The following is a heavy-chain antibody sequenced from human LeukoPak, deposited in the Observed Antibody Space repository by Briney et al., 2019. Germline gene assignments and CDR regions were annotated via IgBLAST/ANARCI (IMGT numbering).Heavy chain of an antibody. CDR2: ISGSGGST. CDR3: AKSRGSGLFDY. D-gene: IGHD3-10*01. CDR1: GFTFSDYY. Sequence: PGGSLRLSCAASGFTFSDYYMSWIRQAPGKGLEWVSGISGSGGSTYYADSVKGRFTISRDNSKNTLYLQMNSLRAEDTAVYYCAKSRGSGLFDYWGQGTLVTVAS. V-gene: IGHV3-23*01. J-gene: IGHJ4*02.